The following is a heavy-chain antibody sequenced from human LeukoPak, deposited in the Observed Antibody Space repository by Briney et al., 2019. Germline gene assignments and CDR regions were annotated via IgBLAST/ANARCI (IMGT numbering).Heavy chain of an antibody. CDR1: GDSVSSSSVT. CDR3: ARRLTQYDCFDP. CDR2: TYYRSTWYN. Sequence: SQTLSLTCAISGDSVSSSSVTWNWIRQSPSRGLEWLGRTYYRSTWYNDYAVSVRGRITVNPDTSKNQFSLHLNSVTPEDTAVYYCARRLTQYDCFDPWGQGILVTVSS. J-gene: IGHJ5*02. V-gene: IGHV6-1*01. D-gene: IGHD2-2*01.